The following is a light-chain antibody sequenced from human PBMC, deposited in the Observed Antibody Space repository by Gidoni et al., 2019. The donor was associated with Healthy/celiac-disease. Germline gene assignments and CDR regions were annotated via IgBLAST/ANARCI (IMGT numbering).Light chain of an antibody. Sequence: DIQMTQSPSSLSASVGDRVTISCRTSQSISNYVNWYQQKPGKAPKLLIYISSTLQSWGPSRISSSGSGTDFTLTIISLQPEDVATYYCHQSYSTPRTFGGGTKVEIK. V-gene: IGKV1-39*01. CDR3: HQSYSTPRT. CDR2: ISS. J-gene: IGKJ4*01. CDR1: QSISNY.